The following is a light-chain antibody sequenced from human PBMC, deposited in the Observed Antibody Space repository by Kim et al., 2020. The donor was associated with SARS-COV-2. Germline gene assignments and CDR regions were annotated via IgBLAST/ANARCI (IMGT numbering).Light chain of an antibody. Sequence: VTISCTGSSSNIGAGYDLHWYQQLPGTAPKLLLYGHRNRPSGVPDRSSGSKSGTSASLAITGLQAEDEADYYCQSYDSSLSGSRVFGGGTQLTVL. CDR3: QSYDSSLSGSRV. CDR1: SSNIGAGYD. CDR2: GHR. V-gene: IGLV1-40*01. J-gene: IGLJ3*02.